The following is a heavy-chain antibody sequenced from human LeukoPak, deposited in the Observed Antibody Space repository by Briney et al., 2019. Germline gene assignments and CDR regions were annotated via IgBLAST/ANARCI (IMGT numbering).Heavy chain of an antibody. CDR1: GGTFSSYA. Sequence: ASVKVSCKASGGTFSSYAISWVRQAPGQGLEWMGGIIPIFGTANYAQKFQGRVTITADESTSTAYMELSSLRSEDTAVYYCARVRYYDSSGYYLYFDYWGQGTLVTVSS. V-gene: IGHV1-69*13. CDR3: ARVRYYDSSGYYLYFDY. D-gene: IGHD3-22*01. J-gene: IGHJ4*02. CDR2: IIPIFGTA.